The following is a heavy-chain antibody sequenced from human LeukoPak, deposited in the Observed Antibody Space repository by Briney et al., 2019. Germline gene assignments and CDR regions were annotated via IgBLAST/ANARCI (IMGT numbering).Heavy chain of an antibody. V-gene: IGHV4-39*07. D-gene: IGHD1-1*01. CDR1: GGSINSSSYY. CDR3: ARDAGHQLSRRNYYAMDV. CDR2: MYYRGST. Sequence: SETLSLTCTVSGGSINSSSYYWGWVRQPPGKGLEWIGSMYYRGSTYYNPSLKSRDTISVDTSKNQFSLKLSSVTAADTAVYYCARDAGHQLSRRNYYAMDVWGQGTTVTVSS. J-gene: IGHJ6*02.